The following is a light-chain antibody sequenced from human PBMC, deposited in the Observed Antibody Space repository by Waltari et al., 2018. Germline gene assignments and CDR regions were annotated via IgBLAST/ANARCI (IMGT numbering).Light chain of an antibody. CDR2: AAS. V-gene: IGKV1-39*01. CDR3: QHSYSVPIT. Sequence: DIQMTQAPSSLSASVGSRGPITCRASQSTSKYLNWYQQKPGKAPNLLIYAASTLQSGVPSRFSGSGSGTDFTLTINSLQPEDFATYYCQHSYSVPITFGQGTRLEIK. J-gene: IGKJ5*01. CDR1: QSTSKY.